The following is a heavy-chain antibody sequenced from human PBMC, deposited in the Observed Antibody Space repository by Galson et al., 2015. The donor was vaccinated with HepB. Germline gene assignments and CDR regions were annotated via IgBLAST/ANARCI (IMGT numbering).Heavy chain of an antibody. CDR3: AKDGYYYARDSFYGIDV. CDR2: ISYDGSTK. D-gene: IGHD2-2*03. V-gene: IGHV3-30*18. CDR1: GFSFKSYG. J-gene: IGHJ6*02. Sequence: SLRLSCAGSGFSFKSYGMHWVRQAPGKGLEWVAVISYDGSTKYYADSVRGRFTISRDNSKNTVSLQMSNLRAEDAAVFYCAKDGYYYARDSFYGIDVWGQGTTVIVSS.